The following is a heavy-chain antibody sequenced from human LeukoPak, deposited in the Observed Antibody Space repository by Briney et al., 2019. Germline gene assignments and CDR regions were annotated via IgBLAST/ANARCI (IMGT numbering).Heavy chain of an antibody. CDR1: GYTFTSYG. J-gene: IGHJ4*02. CDR3: AAGPGGYDSSGYPDY. Sequence: ASVKVSCKASGYTFTSYGISWVRQAPGQGLEWMGWISAYNGNTNYAQKLQGRVTMNTDTSTSTAYVELRRLRSDDTAVYYCAAGPGGYDSSGYPDYWGQGTLVTVSS. D-gene: IGHD3-22*01. CDR2: ISAYNGNT. V-gene: IGHV1-18*01.